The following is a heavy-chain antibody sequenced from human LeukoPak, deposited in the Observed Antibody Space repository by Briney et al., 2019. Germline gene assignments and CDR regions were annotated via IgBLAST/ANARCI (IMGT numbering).Heavy chain of an antibody. CDR1: GFTFSSYA. Sequence: GGSLRLSCAASGFTFSSYAMSWVRQAPGKGLEWVSYISSSSGTMYYADSVKGRFTISRDNGKNSLYLQMNSLRDEDTAVYYCARQDSSGYQIDCWGQGTLVTVSS. V-gene: IGHV3-48*02. J-gene: IGHJ4*02. D-gene: IGHD3-22*01. CDR3: ARQDSSGYQIDC. CDR2: ISSSSGTM.